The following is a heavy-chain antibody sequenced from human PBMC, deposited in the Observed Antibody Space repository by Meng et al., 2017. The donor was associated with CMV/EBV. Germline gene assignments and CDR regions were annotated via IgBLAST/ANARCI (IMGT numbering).Heavy chain of an antibody. CDR1: GYTLTELS. J-gene: IGHJ6*02. Sequence: ASVTVSRKVSGYTLTELSMHWVRQAPGKGLEWMGGFDPEDGETIYAQKFQGRVTMTEDTSTDTAYMELSSLRSEDTAVYYCATVSVGLRFLEWLFAYGMDVWGQGTTVTVSS. CDR2: FDPEDGET. D-gene: IGHD3-3*01. V-gene: IGHV1-24*01. CDR3: ATVSVGLRFLEWLFAYGMDV.